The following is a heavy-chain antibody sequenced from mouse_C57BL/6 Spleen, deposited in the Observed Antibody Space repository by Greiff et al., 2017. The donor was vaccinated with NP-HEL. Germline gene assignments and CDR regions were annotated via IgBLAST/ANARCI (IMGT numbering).Heavy chain of an antibody. CDR2: IYPGDGDT. Sequence: QVQLKQSGAELVKPGASVKISCKASGYAFSSYWMNWVKQRPGKGLEWIGQIYPGDGDTNYNGKFKGKATLTADKSSSTAYMQLRSLTSEDAAVYFCARRSHLTFDYWGQGTTLTVSS. J-gene: IGHJ2*01. CDR3: ARRSHLTFDY. CDR1: GYAFSSYW. V-gene: IGHV1-80*01.